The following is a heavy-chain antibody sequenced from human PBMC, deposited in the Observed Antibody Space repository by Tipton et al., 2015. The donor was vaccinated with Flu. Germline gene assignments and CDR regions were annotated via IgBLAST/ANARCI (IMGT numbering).Heavy chain of an antibody. CDR3: ASGYCSGGSCSFWYFGL. J-gene: IGHJ2*01. D-gene: IGHD2-15*01. CDR2: INHSGST. V-gene: IGHV4-34*01. Sequence: TLSLTCAVYGGSFSGYYWSWIRQPPGRGLEWIGEINHSGSTNYHPSLKSRVTISVDTSKNQFSLKLSSVTAADTAVYYCASGYCSGGSCSFWYFGLWGRGTLVTVDS. CDR1: GGSFSGYY.